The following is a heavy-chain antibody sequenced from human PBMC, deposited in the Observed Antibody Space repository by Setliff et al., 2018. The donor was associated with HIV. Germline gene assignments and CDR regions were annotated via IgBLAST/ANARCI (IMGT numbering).Heavy chain of an antibody. CDR2: IYTSGST. CDR1: GVSISGYY. J-gene: IGHJ4*02. CDR3: ARDTSGGY. Sequence: SETLSLTCTVSGVSISGYYWSWIRQPPGKGLEWIGYIYTSGSTSYNPSLKSRVTISVDTSKNQFSLKLSSVTAADTAVYYCARDTSGGYWGQGTLVTVSS. D-gene: IGHD3-10*01. V-gene: IGHV4-59*01.